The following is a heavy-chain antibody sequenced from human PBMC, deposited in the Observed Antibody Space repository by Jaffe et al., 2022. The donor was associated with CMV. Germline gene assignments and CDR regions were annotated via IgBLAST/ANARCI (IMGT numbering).Heavy chain of an antibody. CDR3: ARGGSSSWHHDAFDI. CDR1: GFSFSSYY. CDR2: INHQGSEK. Sequence: EVQLVESGGGLVQPGGSLRLSCAASGFSFSSYYMSWVRQAPGKGLEWVANINHQGSEKYYADSVKGRFTISRDSAKNSLYLQINSLRAEDTAIYYCARGGSSSWHHDAFDIWGQGTMVTVSS. D-gene: IGHD6-13*01. V-gene: IGHV3-7*01. J-gene: IGHJ3*02.